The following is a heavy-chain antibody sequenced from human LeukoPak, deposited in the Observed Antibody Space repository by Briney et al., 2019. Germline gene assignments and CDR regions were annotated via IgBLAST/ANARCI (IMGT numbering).Heavy chain of an antibody. CDR2: ISYDGSNK. CDR3: AKEQWLVRETTTFDY. J-gene: IGHJ4*02. Sequence: PGRSLRLSCAASGFTFSSYGMHWVRQAPGKGLEWVAVISYDGSNKYYADSVKGRFTISRDNSKNTLYLQMNSLRAEDTAVYYCAKEQWLVRETTTFDYWGQGTLVTVSS. V-gene: IGHV3-30*18. CDR1: GFTFSSYG. D-gene: IGHD6-19*01.